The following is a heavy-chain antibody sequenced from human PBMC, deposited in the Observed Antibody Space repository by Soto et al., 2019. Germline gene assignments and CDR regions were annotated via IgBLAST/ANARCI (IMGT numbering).Heavy chain of an antibody. J-gene: IGHJ4*02. D-gene: IGHD2-21*02. CDR3: ARIGPYSGGDCYPDFDF. Sequence: EVQLLESGGGLVQPGGSLTLSCAASGFTFNTYGMTWVRQAPGKGLEWVSTVRGSGGGTYYADSGKGRFTSSRFNSKNTMYMQMSNLRAEGTAVYFCARIGPYSGGDCYPDFDFWGLGTPVTVSS. CDR1: GFTFNTYG. V-gene: IGHV3-23*01. CDR2: VRGSGGGT.